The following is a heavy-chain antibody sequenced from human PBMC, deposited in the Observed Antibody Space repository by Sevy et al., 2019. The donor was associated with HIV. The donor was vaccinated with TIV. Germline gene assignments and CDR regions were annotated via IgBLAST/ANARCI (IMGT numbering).Heavy chain of an antibody. CDR1: GFTFSSYG. J-gene: IGHJ4*02. Sequence: GGSLRLSCAASGFTFSSYGMHWVRQAPGKGLEWVAVISYDGSNKYYADSVKGRFTISGDNSKNTLYLQMNSLRAEDTAVYYCAKKASSGDFDYWGQGTLVTVSS. V-gene: IGHV3-30*18. CDR3: AKKASSGDFDY. CDR2: ISYDGSNK. D-gene: IGHD6-19*01.